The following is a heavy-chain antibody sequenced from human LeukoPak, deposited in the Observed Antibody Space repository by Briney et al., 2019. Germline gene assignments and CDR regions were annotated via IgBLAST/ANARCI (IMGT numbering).Heavy chain of an antibody. D-gene: IGHD1-7*01. V-gene: IGHV3-23*01. CDR3: AKAWYSWNYVHYFDY. CDR1: GFTFSSYA. J-gene: IGHJ4*02. Sequence: GGSLRLSCAASGFTFSSYAMSWVRQAPGKGLEWVSAISGSGGSTYYADSVKGRFTISRDNSKNTLYLQMNSLRAEDRAVYYCAKAWYSWNYVHYFDYWGQGTLVTVSS. CDR2: ISGSGGST.